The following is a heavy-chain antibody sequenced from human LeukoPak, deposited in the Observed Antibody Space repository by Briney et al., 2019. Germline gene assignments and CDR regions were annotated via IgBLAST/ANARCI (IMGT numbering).Heavy chain of an antibody. CDR1: GFTLSRYE. CDR2: ISSSDSTI. J-gene: IGHJ4*02. Sequence: GGSLRLSCAPSGFTLSRYEMNCVPGAPGKRVEGGSYISSSDSTIYYADSVKGRFTISRDKEQNLLYLQMNGMRAEDTAVYYCARTYYYDSSGYPDYWGQGTMVTVSS. CDR3: ARTYYYDSSGYPDY. V-gene: IGHV3-48*03. D-gene: IGHD3-22*01.